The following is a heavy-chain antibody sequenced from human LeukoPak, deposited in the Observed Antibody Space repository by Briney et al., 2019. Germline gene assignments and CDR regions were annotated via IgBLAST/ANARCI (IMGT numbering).Heavy chain of an antibody. V-gene: IGHV4-39*01. J-gene: IGHJ4*02. D-gene: IGHD4-17*01. Sequence: SETLSLTCTVSGGSISSSSYYWGWIRQPPGKGLEWIGSIYYSGSTYYNPSLKSQVTISVDTSKNQFSLKLSSVTAADTAVYYCARHVGGVVYGDYYYFDYWGQGTLVTVSS. CDR3: ARHVGGVVYGDYYYFDY. CDR2: IYYSGST. CDR1: GGSISSSSYY.